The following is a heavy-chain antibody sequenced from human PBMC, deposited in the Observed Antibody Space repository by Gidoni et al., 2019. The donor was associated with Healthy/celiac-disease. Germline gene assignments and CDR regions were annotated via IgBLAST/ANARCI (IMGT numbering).Heavy chain of an antibody. V-gene: IGHV1-46*01. J-gene: IGHJ4*02. Sequence: QVQLVQSGAEVKKPGASVKVSCKASGYTFTSSYMHWVRQAPGQGLEWMGIINPSGGSTSYEQKFQGRGTMTRDTSTSTVYMELSSLRSEDTAVYYCARTNYDILTGYYIPYFDYWGQGTLVTVSS. CDR2: INPSGGST. D-gene: IGHD3-9*01. CDR3: ARTNYDILTGYYIPYFDY. CDR1: GYTFTSSY.